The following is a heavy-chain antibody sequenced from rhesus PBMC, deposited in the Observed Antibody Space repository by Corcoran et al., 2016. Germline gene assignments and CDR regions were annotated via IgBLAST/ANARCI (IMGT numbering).Heavy chain of an antibody. J-gene: IGHJ4*01. Sequence: QLQLQESGPGLVKPSEPLSATCAVSGGSISSNYWSWIRQPPGKGLAWIGRISGSVGSTDYTPSLKSRVTISTDTSKNQFSLKLSSVTAADTAVYYCARRDPTTVAATGLDYWGQGVLFTVSS. V-gene: IGHV4-173*01. CDR1: GGSISSNY. CDR2: ISGSVGST. CDR3: ARRDPTTVAATGLDY. D-gene: IGHD4-29*01.